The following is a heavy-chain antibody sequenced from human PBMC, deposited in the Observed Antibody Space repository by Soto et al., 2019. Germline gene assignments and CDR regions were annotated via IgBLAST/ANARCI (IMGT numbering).Heavy chain of an antibody. CDR3: ARGSGGHNYYYGMDV. J-gene: IGHJ6*02. V-gene: IGHV3-7*03. Sequence: HPGGSLRLSCTASGFTFSTYWMSWVRQAPGMGLEWVANIGEDGSEKYYVDSVKGRFTISRDNAKNSLYLQMNSLRADDTAVYYCARGSGGHNYYYGMDVWGQGXTVTVYS. CDR1: GFTFSTYW. CDR2: IGEDGSEK. D-gene: IGHD2-15*01.